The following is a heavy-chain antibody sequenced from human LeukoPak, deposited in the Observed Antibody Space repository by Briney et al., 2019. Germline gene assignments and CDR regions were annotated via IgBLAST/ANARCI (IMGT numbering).Heavy chain of an antibody. D-gene: IGHD1-26*01. V-gene: IGHV3-13*04. CDR3: AAIRGSLDY. CDR2: IGSAGDT. CDR1: GFTLRRYD. J-gene: IGHJ4*02. Sequence: PGGSLRLSCATSGFTLRRYDMHWVRQATGKGLEWVSAIGSAGDTYYPGSVKGRFTISRDNSRTTLYLQMNSLRAEDTAVYYCAAIRGSLDYWGQGTLVTVSS.